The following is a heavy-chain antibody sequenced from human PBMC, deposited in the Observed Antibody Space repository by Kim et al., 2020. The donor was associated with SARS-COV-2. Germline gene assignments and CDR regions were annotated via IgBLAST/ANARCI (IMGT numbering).Heavy chain of an antibody. J-gene: IGHJ5*02. CDR1: GFTFSSYG. D-gene: IGHD3-10*01. Sequence: GGSLRLSCAASGFTFSSYGMHWVRQAPGKGLEWVAAIWYDGSNKYYADSVKGRFTISRDNSKNTLYLQMNSLRAEDTAVYYSARSNMVRGVGGWFDPWGQGTLVTVSS. V-gene: IGHV3-33*01. CDR2: IWYDGSNK. CDR3: ARSNMVRGVGGWFDP.